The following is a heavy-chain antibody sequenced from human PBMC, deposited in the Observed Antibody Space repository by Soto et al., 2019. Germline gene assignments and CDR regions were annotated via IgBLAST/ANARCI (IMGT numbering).Heavy chain of an antibody. J-gene: IGHJ4*02. CDR2: IKQDGSHT. D-gene: IGHD6-6*01. CDR1: GFIFSNYW. V-gene: IGHV3-7*03. Sequence: EVQLVESGGGLVQPGGSLRLSCAASGFIFSNYWMTWVRQAPGKGLEWVANIKQDGSHTYYMDSVKGRFTISRDNAKNSVYLQMNSLRAEDTAVFYCARIGYISSSLDYWGQGTLVTVSS. CDR3: ARIGYISSSLDY.